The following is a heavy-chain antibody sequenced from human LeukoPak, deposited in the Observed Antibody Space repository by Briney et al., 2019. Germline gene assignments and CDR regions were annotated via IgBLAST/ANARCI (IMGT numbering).Heavy chain of an antibody. J-gene: IGHJ5*02. D-gene: IGHD4-23*01. CDR1: GFSFSSYW. CDR3: ARERWVATVVTRRWFDP. V-gene: IGHV3-7*01. CDR2: IKQDGSEK. Sequence: GGSLRLSCAASGFSFSSYWMSWVRQAPGKGPEWVANIKQDGSEKYYVDSVKGRFTISRDNAKNSLYLQMNSLRAEDTAVYYCARERWVATVVTRRWFDPWGQGTLVTVSS.